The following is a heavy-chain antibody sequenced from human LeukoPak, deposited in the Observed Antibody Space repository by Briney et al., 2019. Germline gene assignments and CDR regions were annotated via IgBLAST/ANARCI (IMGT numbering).Heavy chain of an antibody. V-gene: IGHV4-39*07. CDR1: GGSISSSSYY. J-gene: IGHJ4*02. Sequence: PSQTLSLTCTVSGGSISSSSYYWGWIRQPPGKGLEWIGSIYYSGSTYYNPSLKSRVTISVDTSKNQFSLKLSSVTAADTAVYYCARLNYYDSSGYNWMMDYWGQGTLVTVSS. CDR3: ARLNYYDSSGYNWMMDY. D-gene: IGHD3-22*01. CDR2: IYYSGST.